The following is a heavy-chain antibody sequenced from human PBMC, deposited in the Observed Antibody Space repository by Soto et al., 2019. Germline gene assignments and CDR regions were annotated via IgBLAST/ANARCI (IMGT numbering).Heavy chain of an antibody. Sequence: GGSLRLSCAASGFTVNANYLTWVRQAPGKGLKWVSVLYPNGRAFYADSVKGRFTISTDNSKNSVYLQMSTLRAEDTAIYYCARGLGREYDENRDYFHLDYWGQGTLVTVSS. CDR1: GFTVNANY. V-gene: IGHV3-53*01. CDR3: ARGLGREYDENRDYFHLDY. CDR2: LYPNGRA. D-gene: IGHD3-3*01. J-gene: IGHJ4*02.